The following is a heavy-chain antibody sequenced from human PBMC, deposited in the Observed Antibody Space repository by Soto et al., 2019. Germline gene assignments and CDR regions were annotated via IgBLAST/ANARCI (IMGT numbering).Heavy chain of an antibody. D-gene: IGHD3-9*01. CDR1: GFTFSSYS. CDR2: ISSSSSTI. J-gene: IGHJ4*02. V-gene: IGHV3-48*01. Sequence: PGGSLRLSCAASGFTFSSYSMNWVRQAPGKGLEWVSYISSSSSTIYYADSVKGRSTTSRDNSKKTLYLQMNSLRAEDTAVYYCARENPENRYYFDYWGQGTLVTVSS. CDR3: ARENPENRYYFDY.